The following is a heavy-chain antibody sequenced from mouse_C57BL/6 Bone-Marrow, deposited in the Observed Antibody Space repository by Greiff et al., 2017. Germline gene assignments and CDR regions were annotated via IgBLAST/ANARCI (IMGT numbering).Heavy chain of an antibody. J-gene: IGHJ1*03. CDR2: IDPSDSYT. CDR1: GYTFTSYW. V-gene: IGHV1-69*01. Sequence: QVQLQQPGAELVMPGASVKLSCKASGYTFTSYWMHWVKQRPGQGLEWIGEIDPSDSYTNYNQKFKGKSTLTVDKSSSTAYMQLSSLTSEDSAVYYCARSDYGSSYSYFDVWGTRTTVTVSS. CDR3: ARSDYGSSYSYFDV. D-gene: IGHD1-1*01.